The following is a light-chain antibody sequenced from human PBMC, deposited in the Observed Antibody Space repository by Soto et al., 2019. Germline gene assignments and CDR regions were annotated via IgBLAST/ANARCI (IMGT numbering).Light chain of an antibody. CDR2: RND. CDR3: AAWDDSLSAVV. V-gene: IGLV1-47*01. CDR1: SSNIGSNY. J-gene: IGLJ2*01. Sequence: QLVLTQPPSASGTPGQRVTISCSGSSSNIGSNYVYWYQQFPGSAPKLLIYRNDQRPSGVPDRFSGSKSGTSASLAISGPRSEDEADYYCAAWDDSLSAVVFGGGTQLTVL.